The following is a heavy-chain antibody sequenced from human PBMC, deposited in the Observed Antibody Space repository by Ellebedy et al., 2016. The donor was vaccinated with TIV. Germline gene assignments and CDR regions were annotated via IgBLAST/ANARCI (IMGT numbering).Heavy chain of an antibody. CDR3: AKDRGARYLDY. CDR1: GFTFSSSG. J-gene: IGHJ4*02. CDR2: IWYDGSNK. V-gene: IGHV3-33*06. Sequence: GESLKISCAASGFTFSSSGMHWVRQAPGKGLEWVAVIWYDGSNKYYADSVKGRFTISRDNSKNTLDLQMNSLTAEDTAVYYCAKDRGARYLDYWGQGTLVTVSS. D-gene: IGHD1-26*01.